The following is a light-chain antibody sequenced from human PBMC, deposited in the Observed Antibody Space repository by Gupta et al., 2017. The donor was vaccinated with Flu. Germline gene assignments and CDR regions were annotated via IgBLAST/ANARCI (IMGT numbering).Light chain of an antibody. CDR2: QVS. Sequence: DVVMTQSPLSLPVTLGQPASIPCRSSQSLVYSDGNIYLHWLQQRPGQSPRRLIYQVSHRESGVPDRFSGSGSGTDFTLKISRVEAEDVGVYYCMQGSRWPWAFGQGTKVEIK. J-gene: IGKJ1*01. CDR3: MQGSRWPWA. CDR1: QSLVYSDGNIY. V-gene: IGKV2-30*01.